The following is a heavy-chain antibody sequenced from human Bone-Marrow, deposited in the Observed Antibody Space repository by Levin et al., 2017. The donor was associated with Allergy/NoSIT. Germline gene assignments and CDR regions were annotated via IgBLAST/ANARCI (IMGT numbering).Heavy chain of an antibody. CDR1: GFTFSSYS. V-gene: IGHV3-21*01. Sequence: PGGSLRLSCAASGFTFSSYSMNWVRQAPGKGLEWVSSISSSSSYIYYADSVKGRFTISRDNAKNSLYLQMNSLRAEDTAVYYCARDGGDIVVVVAATRAYYYGMDVWGQGTTVTVSS. CDR2: ISSSSSYI. D-gene: IGHD2-15*01. J-gene: IGHJ6*02. CDR3: ARDGGDIVVVVAATRAYYYGMDV.